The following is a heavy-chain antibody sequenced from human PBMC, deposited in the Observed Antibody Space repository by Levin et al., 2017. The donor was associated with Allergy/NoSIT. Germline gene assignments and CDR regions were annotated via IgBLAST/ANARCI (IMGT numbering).Heavy chain of an antibody. Sequence: GESLKISCAASGFSFTGAWLTWVRQAPGKGLEWVARIKGKPDGETTDYAAPVKGRFTISRDDSKNALHLQMNSLMTEDTAVYYCTPVILASCGDGCFQPFWGQGTLVTVAS. CDR2: IKGKPDGETT. V-gene: IGHV3-15*01. J-gene: IGHJ4*02. CDR3: TPVILASCGDGCFQPF. CDR1: GFSFTGAW. D-gene: IGHD2-21*02.